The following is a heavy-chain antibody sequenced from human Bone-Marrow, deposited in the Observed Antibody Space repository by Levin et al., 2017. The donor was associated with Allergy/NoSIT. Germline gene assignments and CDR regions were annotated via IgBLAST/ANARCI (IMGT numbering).Heavy chain of an antibody. CDR3: ARELRFLEWPHKPRVAFDI. J-gene: IGHJ3*02. CDR2: IIPIFGTA. D-gene: IGHD3-3*01. V-gene: IGHV1-69*13. Sequence: ASVKVSCKASGGTFSSYAISWVRQAPGQGLEWMGGIIPIFGTANYAQKFQGRVTITADESTSTAYMELSSLRSEDTAVYYCARELRFLEWPHKPRVAFDIWGQGTMVTVSS. CDR1: GGTFSSYA.